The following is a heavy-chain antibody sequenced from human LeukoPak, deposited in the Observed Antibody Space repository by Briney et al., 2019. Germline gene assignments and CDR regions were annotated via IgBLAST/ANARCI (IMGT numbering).Heavy chain of an antibody. CDR2: IYYSGST. Sequence: SETLSLTCTVSGGSISSSSYYWGWIRQPPGKGLEWIGSIYYSGSTYYNPSLKSRVTISVDTSKNQFSLKLSSVTAADTAVYYCARASISNIDYWGQGTLVTVSS. CDR3: ARASISNIDY. CDR1: GGSISSSSYY. D-gene: IGHD2-21*01. J-gene: IGHJ4*02. V-gene: IGHV4-39*07.